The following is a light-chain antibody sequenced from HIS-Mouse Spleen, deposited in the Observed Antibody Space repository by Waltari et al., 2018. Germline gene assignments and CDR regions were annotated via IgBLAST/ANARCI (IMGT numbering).Light chain of an antibody. CDR3: CSYAGSSTWV. V-gene: IGLV2-23*01. Sequence: QSALTQPASVSGSPVQSITISCTGTSSDVGSYNLVSLYQQHPGKAPKLMIYEGSKPPSGVSNRFSGYKSDNTASLTISGLQAEDEADYYCCSYAGSSTWVFGGGTKLTVL. CDR1: SSDVGSYNL. J-gene: IGLJ3*02. CDR2: EGS.